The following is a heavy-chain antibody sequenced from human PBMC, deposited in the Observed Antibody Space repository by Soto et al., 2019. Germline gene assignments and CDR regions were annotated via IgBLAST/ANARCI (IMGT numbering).Heavy chain of an antibody. J-gene: IGHJ6*02. V-gene: IGHV1-18*01. D-gene: IGHD2-2*01. CDR2: ISAYNGNT. CDR1: GYTFTSYG. Sequence: ASVKVSCKASGYTFTSYGISWVRQAPGQGLEWMGWISAYNGNTNYAQKLQGRVTMTTDTSTSTAYMELRSLRSDDTAVYYCASIGYCSSTSCSDYYYYGMDVWGQGTTVTVSS. CDR3: ASIGYCSSTSCSDYYYYGMDV.